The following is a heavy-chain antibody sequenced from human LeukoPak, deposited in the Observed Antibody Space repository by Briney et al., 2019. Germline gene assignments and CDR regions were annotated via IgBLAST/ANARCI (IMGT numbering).Heavy chain of an antibody. V-gene: IGHV4-4*07. CDR2: IYTSGSP. J-gene: IGHJ6*02. CDR1: GGSFSSYY. D-gene: IGHD3-22*01. Sequence: SETLSLTCTVSGGSFSSYYWSWIRQPAGKGLEWIGRIYTSGSPNYNPSLKSRVTMSVDTSKNQFALKLSSVTAADSAVYYCARGGYYYDSSGYYWSDYYYGMDVWGQGTTVTVSS. CDR3: ARGGYYYDSSGYYWSDYYYGMDV.